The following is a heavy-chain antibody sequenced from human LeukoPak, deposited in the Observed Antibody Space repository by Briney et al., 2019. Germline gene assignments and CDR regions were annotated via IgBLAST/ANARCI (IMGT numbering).Heavy chain of an antibody. Sequence: GGSLRLSCAASGFTFDDYGMSWVRHAPGKGLEWVSGINWNGGRTGYADSVKGRFTISRDNAKNSLYLQMNSLRAEDTAVYYCARVAAEVVGVPGAIGFGWLRRDYYYMDVWGKGTTVIVSS. CDR3: ARVAAEVVGVPGAIGFGWLRRDYYYMDV. CDR1: GFTFDDYG. J-gene: IGHJ6*03. D-gene: IGHD2-2*02. V-gene: IGHV3-20*04. CDR2: INWNGGRT.